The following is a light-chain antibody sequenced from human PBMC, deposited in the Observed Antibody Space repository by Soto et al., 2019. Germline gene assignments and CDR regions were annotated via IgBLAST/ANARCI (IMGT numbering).Light chain of an antibody. CDR1: PTNIGAGYD. Sequence: QSVLTQPPSVSGAPGQRVTISCAGSPTNIGAGYDVHWYQHRPGTAPKLLVSGHNIRPSGVPDRFYGSKSGTSASLAITGLQAEDEADYYCCSYAGSSTLVFGGGTQLTVL. CDR3: CSYAGSSTLV. V-gene: IGLV1-40*01. J-gene: IGLJ3*02. CDR2: GHN.